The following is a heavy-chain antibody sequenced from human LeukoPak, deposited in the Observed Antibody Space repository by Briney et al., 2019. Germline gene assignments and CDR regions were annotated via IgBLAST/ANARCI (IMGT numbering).Heavy chain of an antibody. V-gene: IGHV3-9*03. D-gene: IGHD5-12*01. CDR3: AKGRGYSGYDPVDY. Sequence: GRSLRLSCAASGFTFDDYAMHWVRQAPGKGLGWVSGISWNSGSIGYADSVKGRFTISRDNAKNSLYLQMNSLRAEDMALYYCAKGRGYSGYDPVDYWGQGTLVTVSS. CDR2: ISWNSGSI. CDR1: GFTFDDYA. J-gene: IGHJ4*02.